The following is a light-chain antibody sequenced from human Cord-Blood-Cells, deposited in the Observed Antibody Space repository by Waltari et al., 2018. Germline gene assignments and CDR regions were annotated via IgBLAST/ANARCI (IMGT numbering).Light chain of an antibody. CDR1: SSDVGGYNY. V-gene: IGLV2-11*01. CDR2: DVS. J-gene: IGLJ1*01. CDR3: CSYAGSYV. Sequence: QSALTQPRSVSGSPGQSVTISCTGTSSDVGGYNYVSWYQQNPGKAPTRMIYDVSKRPSGVPERFSGSTAGNTAALTTSGLQAEDEADYYCCSYAGSYVFGTGTKVTVL.